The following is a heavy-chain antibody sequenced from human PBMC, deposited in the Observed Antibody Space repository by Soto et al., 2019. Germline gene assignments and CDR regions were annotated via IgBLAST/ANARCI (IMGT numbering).Heavy chain of an antibody. CDR2: INVGDGNT. V-gene: IGHV1-3*01. D-gene: IGHD6-19*01. CDR1: GYTFSTYD. CDR3: TRGSVFDY. Sequence: ASVKVSCKASGYTFSTYDIVWVRQAPGQRLEWMGWINVGDGNTKYSQKFQGRVTITRDTSATTAYMELSSLRSDDTAVFYCTRGSVFDYWGQGTLVTVSS. J-gene: IGHJ4*02.